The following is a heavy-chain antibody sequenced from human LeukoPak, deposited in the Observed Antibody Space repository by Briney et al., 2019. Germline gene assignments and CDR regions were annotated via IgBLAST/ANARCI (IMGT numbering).Heavy chain of an antibody. V-gene: IGHV1-2*02. CDR2: INPNSGGT. J-gene: IGHJ5*02. CDR1: GYTFTGYY. CDR3: ARDALRNRHWGAWFDP. Sequence: ASVKVSCRASGYTFTGYYMHWVRQAPGQGLEWMGWINPNSGGTNYAQKFQGRVTMTRDTSISTAYMELSRLRSDDTAVYYCARDALRNRHWGAWFDPWGQGTLVTVSS. D-gene: IGHD7-27*01.